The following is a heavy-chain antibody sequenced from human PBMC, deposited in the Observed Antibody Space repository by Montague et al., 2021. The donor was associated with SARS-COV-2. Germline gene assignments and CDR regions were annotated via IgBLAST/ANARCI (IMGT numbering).Heavy chain of an antibody. V-gene: IGHV4-4*02. D-gene: IGHD2-15*01. Sequence: SETLSLTCVVSGDSISTDNWWTWVRLPPGKGLEWVGETYHTGSTKYKPSLKSRVSMSVDKSWNQFSLKLSSVTAADTAVYYCARGSGCSGGSCYSEWDPYYYYGMDVWGQGTTVTVSS. CDR1: GDSISTDNW. CDR3: ARGSGCSGGSCYSEWDPYYYYGMDV. J-gene: IGHJ6*02. CDR2: TYHTGST.